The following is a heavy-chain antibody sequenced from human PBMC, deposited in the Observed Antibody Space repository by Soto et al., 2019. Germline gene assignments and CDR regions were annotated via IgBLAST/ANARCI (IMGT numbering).Heavy chain of an antibody. CDR2: MNPNSGNT. D-gene: IGHD1-1*01. Sequence: ASVKVSCKASGYTFSSYDINWVRQATGQGLERMGWMNPNSGNTGYAQKFQGRVTMTRNTSIRTAYMELSSLRSEDTALFYCARVEGNDYYYYYGMDVWGQGTTVTVSS. CDR1: GYTFSSYD. J-gene: IGHJ6*02. CDR3: ARVEGNDYYYYYGMDV. V-gene: IGHV1-8*01.